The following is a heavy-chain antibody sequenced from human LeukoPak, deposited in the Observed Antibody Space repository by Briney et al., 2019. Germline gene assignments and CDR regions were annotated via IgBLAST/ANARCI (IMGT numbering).Heavy chain of an antibody. J-gene: IGHJ6*03. Sequence: ASVKVSXKASGYTFTSYGISWVRQAPGQGLEWTGWISAYNGNTNYAQKLQGRVTMTTDTSTSTAYMELRSLRSDDTAVYYCAREGTMVRGVVNYYYMDVWGKGTTVTVSS. CDR2: ISAYNGNT. CDR1: GYTFTSYG. V-gene: IGHV1-18*01. D-gene: IGHD3-10*01. CDR3: AREGTMVRGVVNYYYMDV.